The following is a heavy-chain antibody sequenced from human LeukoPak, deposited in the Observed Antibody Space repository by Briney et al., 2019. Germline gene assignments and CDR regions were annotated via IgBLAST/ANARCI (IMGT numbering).Heavy chain of an antibody. CDR2: ISSSSSYI. Sequence: PGGSLRLSCAASGFTFSSYSMNWVRQAPGKGLEWVSSISSSSSYINYADSVKGRFTISRDNAKNSLYLQMNSLRADDTAVYYCARAGGIRRGNWFDPWGQGTLVTVSP. D-gene: IGHD3-10*01. J-gene: IGHJ5*02. CDR3: ARAGGIRRGNWFDP. CDR1: GFTFSSYS. V-gene: IGHV3-21*01.